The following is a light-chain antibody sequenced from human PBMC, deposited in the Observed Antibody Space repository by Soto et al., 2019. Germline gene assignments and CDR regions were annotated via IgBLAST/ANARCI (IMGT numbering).Light chain of an antibody. CDR1: SSDVGGYNS. V-gene: IGLV2-14*03. Sequence: QSALTQPASVSGSPGQSITISCTGTSSDVGGYNSVSWYQHHPGKAPKLMMYDVNNRPSGVSNRYSGSKSGNTASLTISGLQAEDEADYYCTSYTSRTTLIFGGGTKLTVL. CDR2: DVN. CDR3: TSYTSRTTLI. J-gene: IGLJ2*01.